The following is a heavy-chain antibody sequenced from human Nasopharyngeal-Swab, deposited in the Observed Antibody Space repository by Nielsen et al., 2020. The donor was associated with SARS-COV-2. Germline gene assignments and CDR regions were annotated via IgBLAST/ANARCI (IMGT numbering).Heavy chain of an antibody. Sequence: GESLKISCKGSGYSFTSYWIGWVRQMPGKGLEWMGIIYPGDSDTRYSPSFQGQVTISADKSISTAYLQWSSLKASDTAMYYCARHKYSYGFAYDSRDYYYGMDVWGQGTTVTVSS. CDR3: ARHKYSYGFAYDSRDYYYGMDV. J-gene: IGHJ6*02. CDR1: GYSFTSYW. CDR2: IYPGDSDT. V-gene: IGHV5-51*01. D-gene: IGHD5-18*01.